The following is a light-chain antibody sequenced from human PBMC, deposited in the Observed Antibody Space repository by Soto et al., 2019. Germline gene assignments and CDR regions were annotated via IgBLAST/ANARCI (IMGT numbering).Light chain of an antibody. CDR2: GAS. CDR1: QSVSSSY. J-gene: IGKJ1*01. V-gene: IGKV3-20*01. CDR3: QQYGSSPGT. Sequence: EIVLTQSSGTLSLSPGERATLSCRASQSVSSSYLAWYQQKPGQAPRLLIYGASSRATGIPDRFSGSGSGTDFTLTTSRLEPEDFAVYYCQQYGSSPGTFGQGTKVDIK.